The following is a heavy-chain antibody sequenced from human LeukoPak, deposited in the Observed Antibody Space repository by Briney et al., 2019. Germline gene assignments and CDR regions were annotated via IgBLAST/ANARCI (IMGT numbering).Heavy chain of an antibody. Sequence: PGGSLRLSCAASGFTFSSYAMSWVRQAPGKGLEWVSAISGSGGSTYYADSVKGRFTISRDNSKNTLYLQMNSLRAEDTAVYYCAKNTPGPSWFGELLFWRHWGQGTLVTVSS. CDR3: AKNTPGPSWFGELLFWRH. J-gene: IGHJ1*01. CDR1: GFTFSSYA. V-gene: IGHV3-23*01. CDR2: ISGSGGST. D-gene: IGHD3-10*01.